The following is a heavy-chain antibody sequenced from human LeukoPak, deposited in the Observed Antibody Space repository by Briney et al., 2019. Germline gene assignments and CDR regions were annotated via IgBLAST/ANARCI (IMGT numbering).Heavy chain of an antibody. Sequence: GESLKISCQGSGYSFTTYWIGWVRQLPGKGLECMGIIYPGDSDTRYSPSFQGQVTISADKSINTAYLQWSSLKASDTAMYYCARLGTYWSNYYFEYWGQGTLVTVSS. D-gene: IGHD3-10*01. CDR3: ARLGTYWSNYYFEY. J-gene: IGHJ4*02. CDR1: GYSFTTYW. V-gene: IGHV5-51*01. CDR2: IYPGDSDT.